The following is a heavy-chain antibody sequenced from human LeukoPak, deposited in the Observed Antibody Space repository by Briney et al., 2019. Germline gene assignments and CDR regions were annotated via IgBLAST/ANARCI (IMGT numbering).Heavy chain of an antibody. D-gene: IGHD1-14*01. CDR3: ARREMITHNAFDI. CDR2: IYYSGST. J-gene: IGHJ3*02. V-gene: IGHV4-59*01. Sequence: SETLSLTCTVSGGSISSYYWSWIRQPPGKGLEWIGYIYYSGSTNYNPSLKSRVTISVDTSKNQFSLKLSSVTAADTAVYYCARREMITHNAFDIWGQGTMVTVSA. CDR1: GGSISSYY.